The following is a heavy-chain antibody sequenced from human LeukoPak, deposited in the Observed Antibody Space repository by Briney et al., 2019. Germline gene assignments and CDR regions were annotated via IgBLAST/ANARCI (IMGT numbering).Heavy chain of an antibody. D-gene: IGHD1-26*01. V-gene: IGHV3-33*01. J-gene: IGHJ3*02. CDR1: GFTFSSYG. Sequence: SGGSLRLSCAASGFTFSSYGMHWVRQAPGKGLEWVAVIWYDGSNKYYADSVKGRFTISRDNSKNTLYLQMNSLRAEDTAVYYCARMGGGESYHHDAFDIRGQGTMVTVSS. CDR2: IWYDGSNK. CDR3: ARMGGGESYHHDAFDI.